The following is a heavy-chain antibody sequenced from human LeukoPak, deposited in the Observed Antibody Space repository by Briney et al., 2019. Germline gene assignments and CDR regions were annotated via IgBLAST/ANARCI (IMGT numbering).Heavy chain of an antibody. CDR1: GGSIGSGSYY. CDR2: IYYSGST. CDR3: ARAYCSGGSCYSRGYYMDV. Sequence: SETLSLTCTVSGGSIGSGSYYWSWIRQPPGKGLEWIGYIYYSGSTNYNPSLKSRVTISVDTSKNQFSLKLSSVTAADTAVYYCARAYCSGGSCYSRGYYMDVWGKGTTVTISS. J-gene: IGHJ6*03. D-gene: IGHD2-15*01. V-gene: IGHV4-61*01.